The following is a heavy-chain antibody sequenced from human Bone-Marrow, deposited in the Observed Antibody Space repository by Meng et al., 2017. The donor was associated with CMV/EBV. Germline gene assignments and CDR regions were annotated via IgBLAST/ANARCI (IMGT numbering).Heavy chain of an antibody. D-gene: IGHD3-16*02. Sequence: SETLSLTCTVSGGSISSGDYYWSWIRQPPGKGLEWIGYIYYSGSTYYNPSLKSRVTISVYTSKNQFSMKLSSVTAADTAVYYCARESGRSYRFFDYWGQGTLVTVSS. CDR1: GGSISSGDYY. J-gene: IGHJ4*02. CDR3: ARESGRSYRFFDY. CDR2: IYYSGST. V-gene: IGHV4-30-4*08.